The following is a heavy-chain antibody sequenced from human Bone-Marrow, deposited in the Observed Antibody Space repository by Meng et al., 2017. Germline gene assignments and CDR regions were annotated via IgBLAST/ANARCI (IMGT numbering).Heavy chain of an antibody. J-gene: IGHJ4*02. Sequence: GQLVGAGGGVVQPGRSLRISVAASGFTFSSYAMHWVRQAPGKGLEWVAVISYDGSNKYYADSVKGRFTISRDNSKNTLYLQMNSLRAEDTAVYYCARGPRVISAIAAAGIDYWGQGTLVTVSS. CDR2: ISYDGSNK. V-gene: IGHV3-30*01. D-gene: IGHD6-13*01. CDR3: ARGPRVISAIAAAGIDY. CDR1: GFTFSSYA.